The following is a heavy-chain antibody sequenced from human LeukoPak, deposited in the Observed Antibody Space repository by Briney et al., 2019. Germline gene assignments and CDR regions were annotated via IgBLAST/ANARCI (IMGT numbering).Heavy chain of an antibody. CDR3: ARHGAYYYDSSGYDPFDY. CDR2: IYYSGST. Sequence: SSETLSLTCTVSGGSISSYYWNWIRQPPGKGLEWIGYIYYSGSTNYNPSLKSRVTISVDTSKNQFSLKLSSVTAADTAVYYCARHGAYYYDSSGYDPFDYWGQGTLVTVSS. J-gene: IGHJ4*02. CDR1: GGSISSYY. V-gene: IGHV4-59*08. D-gene: IGHD3-22*01.